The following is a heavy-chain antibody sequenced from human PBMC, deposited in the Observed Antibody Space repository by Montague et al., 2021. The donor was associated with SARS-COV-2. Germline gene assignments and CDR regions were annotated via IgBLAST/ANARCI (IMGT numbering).Heavy chain of an antibody. D-gene: IGHD3-9*01. J-gene: IGHJ4*02. V-gene: IGHV4-59*01. CDR3: ARRTDILTGYHDY. CDR2: IYFYGGT. CDR1: GGSISHYY. Sequence: SETLSLTCAVSGGSISHYYWCWIRQPPGKGLERICYIYFYGGTNSNSSPTSRVTLSLDAAKNHFSLRLSSVTAADTAVYYCARRTDILTGYHDYWGQGTLVTVSS.